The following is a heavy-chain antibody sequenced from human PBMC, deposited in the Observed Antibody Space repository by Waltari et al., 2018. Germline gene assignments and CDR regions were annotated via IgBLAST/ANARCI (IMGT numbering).Heavy chain of an antibody. CDR2: INSNTGDS. CDR1: CYPFTSYS. V-gene: IGHV1-2*02. D-gene: IGHD1-1*01. J-gene: IGHJ4*02. CDR3: ARETLPGNKIIDY. Sequence: QVPLVQSGPEVKQPGASVRVSCTTSCYPFTSYSPPRLPPAPAHGLHWGRQATGQGLGWMAWINSNTGDSQSAQTFQGRVTVTKDTSLTTVYLELSGLRSDDTALYYCARETLPGNKIIDYWGQGTLVTVSS.